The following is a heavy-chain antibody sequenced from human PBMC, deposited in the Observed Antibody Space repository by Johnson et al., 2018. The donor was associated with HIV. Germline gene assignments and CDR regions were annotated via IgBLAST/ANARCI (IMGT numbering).Heavy chain of an antibody. CDR2: IRLDGSIE. CDR1: GFTFSYYG. CDR3: AKLPGGNSGFVDAFDI. J-gene: IGHJ3*02. V-gene: IGHV3-30*02. Sequence: QVQLVESGGGVVQPGGSLRLSCAASGFTFSYYGMHWVRQAPGKGLEWVSFIRLDGSIEYYADSVKGRFTISRDNSKYTLYRQMNSLRAEDTAVYYCAKLPGGNSGFVDAFDIWGQGTMVTVSS. D-gene: IGHD4-23*01.